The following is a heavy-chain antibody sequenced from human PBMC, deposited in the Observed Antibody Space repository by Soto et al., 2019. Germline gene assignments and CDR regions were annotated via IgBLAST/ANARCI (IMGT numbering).Heavy chain of an antibody. V-gene: IGHV4-59*01. D-gene: IGHD3-16*01. CDR1: GGSMSSNY. Sequence: PEETLSLTCTVSGGSMSSNYWSWIRQSPGKGLEWIVFVYYGGTNYNPSFESRVTMSVDTPKNQFSLELNSVNAADTAVYYCVRYRGAFYFDHWGQGALVTVSS. CDR3: VRYRGAFYFDH. CDR2: VYYGGT. J-gene: IGHJ4*02.